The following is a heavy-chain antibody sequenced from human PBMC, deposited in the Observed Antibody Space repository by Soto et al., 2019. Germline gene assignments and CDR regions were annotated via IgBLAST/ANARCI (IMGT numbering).Heavy chain of an antibody. CDR1: GYTFTSYG. CDR2: ISAYNGNT. D-gene: IGHD2-15*01. V-gene: IGHV1-18*01. J-gene: IGHJ5*02. CDR3: ARGRRKGVVVAATRGWFDP. Sequence: ASVKVSCKASGYTFTSYGISWVRQAPGQGLEWMGWISAYNGNTNYAQKLQGRVTMTTDTSTSTAYMELRSLRSEDTAVYYCARGRRKGVVVAATRGWFDPWGQGTLVTVSS.